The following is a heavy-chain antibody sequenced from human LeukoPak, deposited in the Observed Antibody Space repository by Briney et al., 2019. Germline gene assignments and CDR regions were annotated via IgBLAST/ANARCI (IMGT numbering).Heavy chain of an antibody. CDR3: TRHPYRYCSGGNCYSDY. J-gene: IGHJ4*02. Sequence: SETLSLTCTVSGGSISSSCYYWGWIRQPPGKGLEWIGTIYYSGSTYYNPSLRSRVTISVDTSKNQFSLKLSSVTAADTAVYYCTRHPYRYCSGGNCYSDYWGQGTLVTVSS. D-gene: IGHD2-15*01. CDR2: IYYSGST. CDR1: GGSISSSCYY. V-gene: IGHV4-39*01.